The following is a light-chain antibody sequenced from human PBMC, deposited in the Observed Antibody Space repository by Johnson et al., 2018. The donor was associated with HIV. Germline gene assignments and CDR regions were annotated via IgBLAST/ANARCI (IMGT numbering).Light chain of an antibody. J-gene: IGLJ1*01. CDR3: GTWDSSLSADV. Sequence: QSALTQPPSVSAAPGQKVTISCSGSSSNIGNNYVSWYQQLPGTAPKLLIYDNNKRPSGIPDRFSGSKSGTSATLGITGLQTGDEADYYCGTWDSSLSADVFGTGTKVIVL. CDR1: SSNIGNNY. CDR2: DNN. V-gene: IGLV1-51*01.